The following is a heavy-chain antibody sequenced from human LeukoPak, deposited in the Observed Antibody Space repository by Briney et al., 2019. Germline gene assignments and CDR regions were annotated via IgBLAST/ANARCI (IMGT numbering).Heavy chain of an antibody. CDR2: ISSSSSYI. D-gene: IGHD3-3*01. Sequence: PGRSLRLSCAASGFTFSSYSMNWVRQAPGKGLEWVSSISSSSSYIYYADSVKGRFTISRDNAKNSLYLQMNSLRAEDTAVYYCAGEHYDFWSGYSMLWGQGTLVTVSS. CDR3: AGEHYDFWSGYSML. J-gene: IGHJ4*02. V-gene: IGHV3-21*01. CDR1: GFTFSSYS.